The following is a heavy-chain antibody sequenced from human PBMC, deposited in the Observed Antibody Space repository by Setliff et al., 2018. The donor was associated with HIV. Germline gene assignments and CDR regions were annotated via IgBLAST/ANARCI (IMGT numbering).Heavy chain of an antibody. CDR2: INTDGGSA. CDR1: GLTFSDFW. CDR3: ATSPGWEILPYPNY. V-gene: IGHV3-74*01. J-gene: IGHJ4*02. Sequence: GGSLRLSCAASGLTFSDFWMHWVRQVPGKGLVWVSRINTDGGSANYADSVKGRFTVSRDNAKNTLYLQMNSLRAEDTAVYYCATSPGWEILPYPNYWGQGTLVTVSS. D-gene: IGHD1-26*01.